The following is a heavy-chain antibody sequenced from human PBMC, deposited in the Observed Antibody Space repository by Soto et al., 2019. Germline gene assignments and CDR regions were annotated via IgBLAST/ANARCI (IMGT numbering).Heavy chain of an antibody. D-gene: IGHD5-18*01. CDR3: ARDGYEQGYSYGPDAFDI. Sequence: QVQLVQSGAEVKKPGSSVKVSCKASGGTFSSYAISWVRQAPGQGLEWMVGIIPIFGTANYAQKFQGRVTMTADESTSTAYMELSSLRSEDTAVYYCARDGYEQGYSYGPDAFDIWGQGPMVTVSS. V-gene: IGHV1-69*01. CDR2: IIPIFGTA. CDR1: GGTFSSYA. J-gene: IGHJ3*02.